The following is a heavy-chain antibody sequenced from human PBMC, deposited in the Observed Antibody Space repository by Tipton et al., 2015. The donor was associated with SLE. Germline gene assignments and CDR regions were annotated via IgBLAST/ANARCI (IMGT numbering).Heavy chain of an antibody. J-gene: IGHJ3*02. CDR1: GGSFSGYY. D-gene: IGHD3-3*01. CDR3: ARHRARGRGITIFGVVMGALDI. CDR2: INHSGST. Sequence: TLSLTCAVYGGSFSGYYWSWIRQPPGKGLEWIGEINHSGSTNYNPSLKSRVTISVDTSKNQFSLKLSSVTAADTAVYYCARHRARGRGITIFGVVMGALDIWGQGTMVTVSS. V-gene: IGHV4-34*01.